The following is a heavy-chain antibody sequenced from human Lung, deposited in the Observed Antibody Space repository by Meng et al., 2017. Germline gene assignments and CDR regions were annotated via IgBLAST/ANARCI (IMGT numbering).Heavy chain of an antibody. J-gene: IGHJ4*02. CDR1: GFTVSDTY. Sequence: GESLKISCAVSGFTVSDTYMTWVRQAPGKGLEWVSLIQSGGRTYYADSVRGRFTIPRDSSKNTLSLQMNSVRADDTAVYFCARGVGSGLYFYYFDYWGQGTVVTVSS. CDR2: IQSGGRT. CDR3: ARGVGSGLYFYYFDY. V-gene: IGHV3-66*02. D-gene: IGHD6-19*01.